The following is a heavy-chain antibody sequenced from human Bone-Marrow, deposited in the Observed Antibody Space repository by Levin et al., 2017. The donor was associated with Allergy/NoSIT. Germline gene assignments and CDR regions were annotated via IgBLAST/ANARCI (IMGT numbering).Heavy chain of an antibody. J-gene: IGHJ4*02. Sequence: KISCKASGGTFSSYAISWVRQAPGQGLEWMGGIIPIFGTANYAQKFQGRVTITADKSTSTAYMELSSLRSEDTAVYYCARHCSGGRFHYWGQGTLVTVSS. D-gene: IGHD2-15*01. CDR3: ARHCSGGRFHY. CDR1: GGTFSSYA. CDR2: IIPIFGTA. V-gene: IGHV1-69*06.